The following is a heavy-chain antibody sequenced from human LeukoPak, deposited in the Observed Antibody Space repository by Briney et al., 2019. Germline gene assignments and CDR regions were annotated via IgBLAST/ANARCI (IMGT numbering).Heavy chain of an antibody. CDR3: AREYNYYDSSGWDAFEI. CDR2: IYYSGST. V-gene: IGHV4-59*01. CDR1: GGTISTYY. Sequence: SETLSLTCTVSGGTISTYYWNWIRQPPGKGLEWIGYIYYSGSTNYNPSLTGRVTISVDTSKNQFSLKLSSVTAADTAVYYCAREYNYYDSSGWDAFEIWGQGTMVTVSS. J-gene: IGHJ3*02. D-gene: IGHD3-22*01.